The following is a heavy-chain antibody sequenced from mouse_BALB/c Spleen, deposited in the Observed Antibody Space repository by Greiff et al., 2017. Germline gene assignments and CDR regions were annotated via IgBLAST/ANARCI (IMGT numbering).Heavy chain of an antibody. V-gene: IGHV5-6-5*01. J-gene: IGHJ2*01. CDR2: ISSGGST. D-gene: IGHD2-14*01. CDR3: ARGGYRYDGVYYFDY. Sequence: EVKLVESGGGLVKPGGSLKLSCAASGFTFSSYAMSWVRQTPEKRLEWVASISSGGSTYYPDSVKGRFTISRDNARNILYLQMSSLRSEDTAMYYCARGGYRYDGVYYFDYWGQGTTLTVSS. CDR1: GFTFSSYA.